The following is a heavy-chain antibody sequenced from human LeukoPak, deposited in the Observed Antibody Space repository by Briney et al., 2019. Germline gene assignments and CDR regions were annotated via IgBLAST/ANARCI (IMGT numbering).Heavy chain of an antibody. Sequence: GGSLRLSCAASGFTFSSYGMHWVRRAPGKGLEWVAVISYDGSNKYYADSVKGRFTISRDNSKSTLYLQMNSVRVEDPAIYYCAKDRAIAAAGYYFDFWGQGTLVTVSS. J-gene: IGHJ4*02. CDR2: ISYDGSNK. CDR1: GFTFSSYG. D-gene: IGHD6-13*01. CDR3: AKDRAIAAAGYYFDF. V-gene: IGHV3-30*18.